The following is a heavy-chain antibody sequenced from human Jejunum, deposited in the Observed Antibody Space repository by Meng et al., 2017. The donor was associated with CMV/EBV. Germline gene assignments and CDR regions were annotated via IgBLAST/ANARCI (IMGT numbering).Heavy chain of an antibody. CDR3: ARDLTYCSGGSCYPTTIDY. D-gene: IGHD2-15*01. CDR2: INAYNGDT. CDR1: GYTFTNYG. J-gene: IGHJ4*02. Sequence: QAQLVQSGGEVKKPGASVKVSCKASGYTFTNYGITWVRQAPGQGLEWMGWINAYNGDTNYAQTLQGRVTMTTDTSTSTAYMELRSLRSDDTAVYYCARDLTYCSGGSCYPTTIDYWGQGPLVTVSS. V-gene: IGHV1-18*01.